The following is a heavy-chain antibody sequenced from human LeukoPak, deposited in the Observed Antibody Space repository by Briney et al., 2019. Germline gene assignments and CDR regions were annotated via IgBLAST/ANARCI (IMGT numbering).Heavy chain of an antibody. V-gene: IGHV4-39*01. Sequence: SETLSLTRTVSGGSISSSSYYWGWIRQPPGKGLEWIGSIYYSGSTYYNPSLKSRVTISVDTSKNQFSLKLSSVTAADTAVYYCAGRFGEGENYWGQGTLVTVSS. CDR2: IYYSGST. J-gene: IGHJ4*02. D-gene: IGHD3-10*01. CDR1: GGSISSSSYY. CDR3: AGRFGEGENY.